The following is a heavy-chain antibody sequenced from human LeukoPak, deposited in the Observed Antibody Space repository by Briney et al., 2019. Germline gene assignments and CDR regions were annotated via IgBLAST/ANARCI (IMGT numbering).Heavy chain of an antibody. V-gene: IGHV3-30*04. CDR1: GFTFSSYA. J-gene: IGHJ6*02. Sequence: SGGSLRLSCAASGFTFSSYAMHWVRQAPGKGLEWVAVISYDGSNKYYADSVKGRFTISRDNSKTTLYLQMNSLRAEDTAVYYCARSGVVVTATQPYYYYGMDVWGQGTTVTVSS. CDR3: ARSGVVVTATQPYYYYGMDV. CDR2: ISYDGSNK. D-gene: IGHD2-21*02.